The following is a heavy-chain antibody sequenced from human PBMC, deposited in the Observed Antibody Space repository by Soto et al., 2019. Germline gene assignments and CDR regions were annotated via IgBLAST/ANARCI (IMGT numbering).Heavy chain of an antibody. CDR1: GGPISNYY. V-gene: IGHV4-59*01. J-gene: IGHJ6*01. Sequence: QVQLQESGPGLVNPSETLSLTCTVSGGPISNYYLNWIRQPPGKGLEWIGYIDYSENSYYNPSLQSRVTISVNKSKKQFSLRLSSVTAADTAVYYCASRTKGYYFGMDVW. CDR3: ASRTKGYYFGMDV. D-gene: IGHD2-21*01. CDR2: IDYSENS.